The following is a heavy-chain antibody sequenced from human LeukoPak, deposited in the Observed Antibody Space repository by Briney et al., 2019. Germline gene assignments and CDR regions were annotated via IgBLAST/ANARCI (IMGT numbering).Heavy chain of an antibody. CDR1: VFTFSTYS. D-gene: IGHD2-2*01. CDR3: ARIPGYCSSTSCHSYMDV. J-gene: IGHJ6*03. Sequence: PGGSLRLSCAASVFTFSTYSMQWVRRAPGKGLEWVSDIDSCSSYIYHADSVKGRFTISRDNAKNSLYLEMSSLRAEDTAVYYCARIPGYCSSTSCHSYMDVWGKGSTVTVSS. V-gene: IGHV3-21*01. CDR2: IDSCSSYI.